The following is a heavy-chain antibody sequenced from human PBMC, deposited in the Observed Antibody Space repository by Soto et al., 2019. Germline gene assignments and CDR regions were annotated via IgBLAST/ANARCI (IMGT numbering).Heavy chain of an antibody. Sequence: QITLKESGPTLVKPTQTLTLTCTFSGFSLSTSGVGVGWIRQPPGKALEWLAVIYWDDDERYSPSLKTSLTITEDTSKNPVVLTMTNVDPVDTATYYCAHGVGGGNSAYFPHWGQGTVVTVSS. CDR2: IYWDDDE. CDR3: AHGVGGGNSAYFPH. D-gene: IGHD2-21*02. J-gene: IGHJ1*01. V-gene: IGHV2-5*02. CDR1: GFSLSTSGVG.